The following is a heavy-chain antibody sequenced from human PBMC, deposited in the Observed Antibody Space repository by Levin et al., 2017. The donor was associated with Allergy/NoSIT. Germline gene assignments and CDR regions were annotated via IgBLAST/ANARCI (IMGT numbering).Heavy chain of an antibody. Sequence: SETLSLTCDVSGGSITSGNWWSWVRQTPGKGLEWIGEIIHSGDTTYNPSLKSRVTISIDKSRNQFSLNVTSVTAADTAVYYCARDRLSKTDVQGITLTRYYYMDVWGRGTTVIVSS. V-gene: IGHV4-4*02. CDR1: GGSITSGNW. CDR2: IIHSGDT. J-gene: IGHJ6*03. D-gene: IGHD3-10*02. CDR3: ARDRLSKTDVQGITLTRYYYMDV.